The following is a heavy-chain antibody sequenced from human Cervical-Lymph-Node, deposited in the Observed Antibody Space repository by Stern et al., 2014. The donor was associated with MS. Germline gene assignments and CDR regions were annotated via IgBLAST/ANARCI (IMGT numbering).Heavy chain of an antibody. CDR3: ARDYEDTSMLFDH. D-gene: IGHD2-8*01. CDR1: GFTFSSYG. CDR2: ISYDGNHK. V-gene: IGHV3-30*03. J-gene: IGHJ4*02. Sequence: VQLVESGGAVVHPGRSLRLSCAPSGFTFSSYGRTWVRPAPGKGLEGVTVISYDGNHKYYAASVKGRFTISRDNSKNTLHLQMNSVTPDDTAIYYCARDYEDTSMLFDHWGQGTLVTVSS.